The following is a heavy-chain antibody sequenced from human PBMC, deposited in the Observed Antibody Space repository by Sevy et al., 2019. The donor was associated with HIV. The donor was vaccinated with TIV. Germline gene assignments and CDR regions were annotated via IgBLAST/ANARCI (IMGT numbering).Heavy chain of an antibody. V-gene: IGHV3-49*04. CDR3: TWWKAAQSIFDY. CDR1: GFTFGDYC. J-gene: IGHJ4*02. Sequence: GGSLRLSCTASGFTFGDYCMSWVRQAPGKGLEWVAFLKSDVYGGTVDHAASVRGRFVISRDDSKTIAYLQMNDLKTEDTVVYYCTWWKAAQSIFDYWGQGALVTVSS. D-gene: IGHD2-15*01. CDR2: LKSDVYGGTV.